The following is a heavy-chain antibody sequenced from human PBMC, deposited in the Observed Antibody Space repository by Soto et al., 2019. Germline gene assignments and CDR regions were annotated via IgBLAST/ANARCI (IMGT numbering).Heavy chain of an antibody. CDR2: INPNSGGT. D-gene: IGHD2-2*01. V-gene: IGHV1-2*04. Sequence: ASVKVSCKASGYTFTGYYMHWVRQAPGQGLEWMGWINPNSGGTNYAQKFQGWVTMTRDTSISTAYMELSRLRSDDTAVYYCATVYCISTSCTISPVYYYGMDVWGQGTTVTVSS. CDR3: ATVYCISTSCTISPVYYYGMDV. J-gene: IGHJ6*02. CDR1: GYTFTGYY.